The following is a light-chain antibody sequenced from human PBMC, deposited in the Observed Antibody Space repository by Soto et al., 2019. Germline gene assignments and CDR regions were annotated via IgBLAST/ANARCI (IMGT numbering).Light chain of an antibody. CDR2: DAS. V-gene: IGKV1-5*01. CDR1: QSISVS. CDR3: QQYDKYST. J-gene: IGKJ1*01. Sequence: DIQMTESPSTLSASVGDRVSITCRASQSISVSLAWYQQKPGKAPRLLIYDASTLQGGVPSRFSGRGSGTEFTLTVTSLQPEDFASYFCQQYDKYSTLGHGTKVDIK.